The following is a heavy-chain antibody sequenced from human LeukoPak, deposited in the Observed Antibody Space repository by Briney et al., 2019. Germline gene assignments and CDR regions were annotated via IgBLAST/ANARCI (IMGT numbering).Heavy chain of an antibody. D-gene: IGHD5-18*01. CDR1: GGSISSGGYY. V-gene: IGHV4-31*03. CDR3: ARVEPGGHSISF. J-gene: IGHJ4*02. CDR2: IYYSGST. Sequence: SETLSLTCTVSGGSISSGGYYWSWIRQHPGKGLEWIGYIYYSGSTYYNPSLKSRVTISVDTSKNQFSLKLSSVTAADTAVYYCARVEPGGHSISFWGQGTLVTVSS.